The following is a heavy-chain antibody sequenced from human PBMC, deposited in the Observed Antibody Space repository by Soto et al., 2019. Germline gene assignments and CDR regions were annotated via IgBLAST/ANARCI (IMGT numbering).Heavy chain of an antibody. D-gene: IGHD3-22*01. V-gene: IGHV5-51*01. CDR1: GYSFTSYW. CDR2: IYPGDSDT. J-gene: IGHJ4*02. CDR3: ARLQAHYYDSSGYYLDY. Sequence: PGESLKISCKGSGYSFTSYWISWVRQMPGNGLEWMGIIYPGDSDTRYSPSFQGQVTLSADNSISTAYLQWSSLKASDTAMYYCARLQAHYYDSSGYYLDYWGQGTLVTVSS.